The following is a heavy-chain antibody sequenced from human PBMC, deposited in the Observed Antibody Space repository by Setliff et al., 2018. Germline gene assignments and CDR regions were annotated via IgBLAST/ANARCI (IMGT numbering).Heavy chain of an antibody. V-gene: IGHV3-48*03. CDR1: GFTFSSYE. Sequence: GGSLRLSCAASGFTFSSYEMNGVRQAPGKGLEWVSYISSSGSTRYYADSVKGRFAISRDNAENSLYLQMNSLRAEDTAVYYCAKILTGYDAFDIWGPGTMVTVSS. D-gene: IGHD2-15*01. J-gene: IGHJ3*02. CDR3: AKILTGYDAFDI. CDR2: ISSSGSTR.